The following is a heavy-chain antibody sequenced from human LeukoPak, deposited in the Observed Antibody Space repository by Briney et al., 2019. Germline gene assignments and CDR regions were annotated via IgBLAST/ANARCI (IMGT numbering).Heavy chain of an antibody. J-gene: IGHJ3*02. Sequence: ASVKVSCKASGGTFSSYAISWVRQAPGQGLEWMGGIIPIFGTANYAQKFQGRVTITADESTSTAYMELSSLRSEDTAVYYCARDWWGRRGSDAFDIWGQGTMVTVSS. CDR2: IIPIFGTA. V-gene: IGHV1-69*13. D-gene: IGHD2-15*01. CDR3: ARDWWGRRGSDAFDI. CDR1: GGTFSSYA.